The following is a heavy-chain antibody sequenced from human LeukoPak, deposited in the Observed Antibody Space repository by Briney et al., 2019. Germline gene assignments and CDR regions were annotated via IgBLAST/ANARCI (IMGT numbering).Heavy chain of an antibody. CDR2: ITSSGSTI. J-gene: IGHJ3*02. Sequence: GGSLRLSCAASGFTFSSYEMNWVRQAPGKGLEWISYITSSGSTIYYADSVKGRFTISRDNAKNSLYLQMNSLRAEDTAVYYCARVGSYYYDSSGYYYPEAFDIWGQGTMVTVSS. CDR3: ARVGSYYYDSSGYYYPEAFDI. V-gene: IGHV3-48*03. D-gene: IGHD3-22*01. CDR1: GFTFSSYE.